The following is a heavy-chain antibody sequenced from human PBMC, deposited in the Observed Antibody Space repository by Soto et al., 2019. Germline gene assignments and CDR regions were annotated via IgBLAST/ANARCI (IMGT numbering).Heavy chain of an antibody. CDR2: INAGNGNT. J-gene: IGHJ4*02. V-gene: IGHV1-3*01. Sequence: ASVKVSCKASGYTFTSYAMHWVRQAPGQRLEWMGWINAGNGNTKYSQKFQGRVTITRDTSASTAYMELSSLRSQDTAVYYCARVGGWYVPDYWGQGTLVTVSS. CDR1: GYTFTSYA. D-gene: IGHD6-19*01. CDR3: ARVGGWYVPDY.